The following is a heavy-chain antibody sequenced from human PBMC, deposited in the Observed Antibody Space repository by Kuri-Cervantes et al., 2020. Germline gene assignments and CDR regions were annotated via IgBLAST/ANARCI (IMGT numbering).Heavy chain of an antibody. J-gene: IGHJ6*02. CDR2: ISGSGGST. Sequence: GESLKISCAASGFTFSSYAMSWVRQAPGKGLEWVSAISGSGGSTYYADSVKGRFTISRDNSKNTLYLQMNSLRAEDTAVYYCARRGVGASLHYYYYGMDVWCQGTTVTVSS. CDR1: GFTFSSYA. CDR3: ARRGVGASLHYYYYGMDV. D-gene: IGHD2-15*01. V-gene: IGHV3-23*01.